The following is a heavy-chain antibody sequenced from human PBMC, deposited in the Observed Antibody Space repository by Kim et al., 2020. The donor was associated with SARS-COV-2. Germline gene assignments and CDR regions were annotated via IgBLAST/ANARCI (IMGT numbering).Heavy chain of an antibody. CDR1: GGSISSSSYY. J-gene: IGHJ4*02. V-gene: IGHV4-39*01. D-gene: IGHD3-3*01. CDR3: ARHSRFKYYFDY. CDR2: IYYSGST. Sequence: SETLSLTCTVSGGSISSSSYYWGWIRQPPGKGLEWIGSIYYSGSTYYNPSLKSRVTISVDTSKNQFSLKLSSVTAADTAVYYCARHSRFKYYFDYWGQGTLVTVSS.